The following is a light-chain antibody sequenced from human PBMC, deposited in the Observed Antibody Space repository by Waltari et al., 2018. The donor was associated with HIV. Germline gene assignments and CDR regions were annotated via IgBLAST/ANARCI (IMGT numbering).Light chain of an antibody. V-gene: IGKV1-12*01. J-gene: IGKJ4*01. CDR3: QQTNGFLLT. Sequence: DIQMTQSPRFMSAFVGDRVTITCRASQGISTWLAWYQQKPGKVPQLLIHGASSLHSGVPSRFNGSGSGTQFSLTISSLQSEDVATYYCQQTNGFLLTFGGGTTVE. CDR2: GAS. CDR1: QGISTW.